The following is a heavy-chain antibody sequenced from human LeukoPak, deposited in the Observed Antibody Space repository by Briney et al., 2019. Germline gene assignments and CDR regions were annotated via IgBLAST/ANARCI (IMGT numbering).Heavy chain of an antibody. Sequence: QAGGSLRLSCAASGFSFSNYWMTWVRQAPGKGLEWVAHIKQDGSETKYVDSVKGRFTISRDNAKNSLYLQMNSLRAEDTAVYYCARVSLGHRGTYFFDYWGQGTLVTVSS. J-gene: IGHJ4*02. D-gene: IGHD1/OR15-1a*01. V-gene: IGHV3-7*01. CDR1: GFSFSNYW. CDR3: ARVSLGHRGTYFFDY. CDR2: IKQDGSET.